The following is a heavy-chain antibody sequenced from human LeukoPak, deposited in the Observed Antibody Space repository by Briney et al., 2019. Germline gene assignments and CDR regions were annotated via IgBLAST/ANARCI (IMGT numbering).Heavy chain of an antibody. V-gene: IGHV4-61*05. J-gene: IGHJ3*02. CDR2: IYYSGST. CDR1: GGSISSSSYY. CDR3: ATERHSSGSGFAFDI. Sequence: PSETLSLTCTVSGGSISSSSYYWGWIRQPPGKGLEWIGYIYYSGSTNYNPSLKSRVTISVDTSKNQFSLKLSSVTAADTAVYYCATERHSSGSGFAFDIWGQGTMVTVSS. D-gene: IGHD3-22*01.